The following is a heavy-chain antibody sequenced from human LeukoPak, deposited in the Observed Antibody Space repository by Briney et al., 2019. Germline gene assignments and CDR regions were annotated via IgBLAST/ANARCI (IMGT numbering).Heavy chain of an antibody. CDR1: GFTFSNYH. Sequence: GRSLRLSCAASGFTFSNYHMHWVRQAPGKGLEWVAVVSYDGSDKYYAGSVKGRFTISRDNSNNTLYLQMNSLRAEDTAIYYCARDQSNGESMGYWGQGTLVTVSS. CDR2: VSYDGSDK. J-gene: IGHJ4*02. V-gene: IGHV3-33*05. CDR3: ARDQSNGESMGY. D-gene: IGHD3-10*01.